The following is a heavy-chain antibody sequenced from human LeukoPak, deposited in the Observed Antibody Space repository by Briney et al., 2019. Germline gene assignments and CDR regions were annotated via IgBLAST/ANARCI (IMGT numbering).Heavy chain of an antibody. Sequence: SETLSLTCTVSGGSISSSSYYWGWIRQPPGKGLGWIGSIYYSGSTYYNPSLKSRVTISVDTSKNQFSLKLSSVTAADTAVYYCARLLSYYDFWSGPAYMDVWGKGTTVTVSS. CDR1: GGSISSSSYY. CDR2: IYYSGST. J-gene: IGHJ6*03. CDR3: ARLLSYYDFWSGPAYMDV. V-gene: IGHV4-39*01. D-gene: IGHD3-3*01.